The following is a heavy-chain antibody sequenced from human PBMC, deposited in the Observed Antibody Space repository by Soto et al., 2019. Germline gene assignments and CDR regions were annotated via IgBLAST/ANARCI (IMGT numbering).Heavy chain of an antibody. D-gene: IGHD6-6*01. Sequence: VGSLRLSCAASGFTFSSYAMHWVRQVPGKGLEWMAVISSDGSKKYYADSVKGRFTISRDNSENTLYLQMNSLRGEDTAVYFCARADTSSSAFDYWGQGALVTVSS. J-gene: IGHJ4*02. CDR2: ISSDGSKK. V-gene: IGHV3-30-3*01. CDR3: ARADTSSSAFDY. CDR1: GFTFSSYA.